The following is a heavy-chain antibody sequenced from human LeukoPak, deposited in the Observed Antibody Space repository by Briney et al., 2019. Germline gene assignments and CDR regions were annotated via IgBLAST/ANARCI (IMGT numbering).Heavy chain of an antibody. Sequence: PVASVKVSCKASGGTFSGYAISWVRQAPGQGLEWMGGIIPIFGTANYAQKFQGRVTITTDESTSTAYMELSSLRSEDTAVYYCARGRDYSSSLGDYYYYMDVWGKGTTDTVSS. D-gene: IGHD6-13*01. CDR2: IIPIFGTA. V-gene: IGHV1-69*05. J-gene: IGHJ6*03. CDR3: ARGRDYSSSLGDYYYYMDV. CDR1: GGTFSGYA.